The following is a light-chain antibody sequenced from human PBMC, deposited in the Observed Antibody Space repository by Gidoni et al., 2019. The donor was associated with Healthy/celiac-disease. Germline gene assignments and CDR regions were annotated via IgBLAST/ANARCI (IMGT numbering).Light chain of an antibody. V-gene: IGLV1-44*01. CDR1: SSNIRSNT. Sequence: GQSVTISCSGSSSNIRSNTVNWYQQLPGTAPKLLIHSNNQRPSGVPDRFSGSKSGTSASLAISGLQSEDEADYYCAAWDDSLNGPVFGGGTKLTVL. CDR2: SNN. J-gene: IGLJ2*01. CDR3: AAWDDSLNGPV.